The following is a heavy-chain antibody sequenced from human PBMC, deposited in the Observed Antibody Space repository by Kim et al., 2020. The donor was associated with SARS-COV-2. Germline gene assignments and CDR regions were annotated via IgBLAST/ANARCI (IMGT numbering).Heavy chain of an antibody. CDR1: GYSFTSYW. V-gene: IGHV5-51*01. Sequence: GESLKITCKGSGYSFTSYWIGWVRQMPGKGLEWMGIIYPGDSDTRYSPSFQGQVTISADKSISTAYLQWSSLKASDTAMYYCARQRGSGWREGGGNWFDPWGQGTLVTVSS. J-gene: IGHJ5*02. CDR2: IYPGDSDT. D-gene: IGHD6-19*01. CDR3: ARQRGSGWREGGGNWFDP.